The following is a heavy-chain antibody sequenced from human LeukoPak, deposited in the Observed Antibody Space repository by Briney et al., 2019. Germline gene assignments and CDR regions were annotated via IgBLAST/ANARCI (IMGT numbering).Heavy chain of an antibody. Sequence: PSETLSLTCTVSGGSISSYYWSWIRQPPGKGLEWIGYIYTSGSTNYNPSLKSRVTISVDTSKNQFSLKLSSVTAADTAVYYCARRARLVINKGYYYHYMDVWGKGTTVTVSS. CDR1: GGSISSYY. J-gene: IGHJ6*03. CDR3: ARRARLVINKGYYYHYMDV. CDR2: IYTSGST. V-gene: IGHV4-4*09. D-gene: IGHD3-9*01.